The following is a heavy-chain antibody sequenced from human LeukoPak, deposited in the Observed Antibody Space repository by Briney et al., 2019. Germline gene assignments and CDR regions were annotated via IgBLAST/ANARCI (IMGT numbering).Heavy chain of an antibody. CDR1: GYTFTSYD. CDR3: ARVLVVGYYMDV. D-gene: IGHD2-2*01. J-gene: IGHJ6*03. CDR2: MNPNSGNT. V-gene: IGHV1-8*01. Sequence: ASVKVSCKASGYTFTSYDINWVRQATGQGLEWMGWMNPNSGNTGYAQKFQGRVTMTRNTSISTAYMELSSLRSEDTAVYYCARVLVVGYYMDVWGKGTTVTVSS.